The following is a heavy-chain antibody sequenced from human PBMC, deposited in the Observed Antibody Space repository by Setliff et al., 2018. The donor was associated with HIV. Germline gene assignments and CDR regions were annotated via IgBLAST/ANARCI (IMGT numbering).Heavy chain of an antibody. Sequence: PSETLSLTCAVSGGSISSSDWWSWVRQPPGKGLEWIGEIHHSGGTNYNPSLKSRVTISVDTSKNHFSLNLDSVTAADTALYYCAREAVGATVAYFDLWGRGTLVTVSS. CDR3: AREAVGATVAYFDL. J-gene: IGHJ2*01. V-gene: IGHV4-4*02. CDR2: IHHSGGT. D-gene: IGHD1-26*01. CDR1: GGSISSSDW.